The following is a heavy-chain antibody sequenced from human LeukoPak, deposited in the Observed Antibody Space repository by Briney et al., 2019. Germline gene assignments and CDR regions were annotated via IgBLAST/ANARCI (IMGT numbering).Heavy chain of an antibody. D-gene: IGHD2-15*01. CDR3: ARTGCSGGSCYSYFDY. Sequence: GGSLRLSCAASGFTFSSYWMSWVRQAPGKGLEWVANIKQDGSEKYYVDSVKGRFTISRDNAKNSLYLQMNSLRAEDTAVYYCARTGCSGGSCYSYFDYWGQGTLVTVSS. J-gene: IGHJ4*02. CDR1: GFTFSSYW. CDR2: IKQDGSEK. V-gene: IGHV3-7*01.